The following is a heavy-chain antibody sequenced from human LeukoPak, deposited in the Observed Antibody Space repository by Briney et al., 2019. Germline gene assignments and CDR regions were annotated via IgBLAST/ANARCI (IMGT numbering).Heavy chain of an antibody. Sequence: PGGSLRLSCAASGFTFSNAWMSWVRQAPGKGLEWVGRIKSKTDGGTTDYAARVKGRFTISRDDSKNTLYLQMNSLKTEDTAVYYCTTKNYDILTGYTTQGPHAEYLQHWGQGTLVTVSS. CDR2: IKSKTDGGTT. CDR1: GFTFSNAW. V-gene: IGHV3-15*01. CDR3: TTKNYDILTGYTTQGPHAEYLQH. J-gene: IGHJ1*01. D-gene: IGHD3-9*01.